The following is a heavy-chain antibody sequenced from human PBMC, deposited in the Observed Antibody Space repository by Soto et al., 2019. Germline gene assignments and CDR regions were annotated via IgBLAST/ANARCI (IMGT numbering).Heavy chain of an antibody. Sequence: SETLSLTCAVCGGPVNGYYCNWIRQPPWKGLEWIAEINHTGVTHYNPSLKSRVTMSVDTSKKQFSLRLSSVTAAGTAIYHCATRITVSGLLNPPFETWAKGNRCTVS. V-gene: IGHV4-34*01. CDR2: INHTGVT. CDR1: GGPVNGYY. J-gene: IGHJ5*02. CDR3: ATRITVSGLLNPPFET. D-gene: IGHD1-20*01.